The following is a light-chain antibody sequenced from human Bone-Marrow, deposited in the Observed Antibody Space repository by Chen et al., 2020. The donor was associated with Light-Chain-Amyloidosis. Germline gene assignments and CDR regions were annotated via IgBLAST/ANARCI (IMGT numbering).Light chain of an antibody. CDR2: EVS. Sequence: QSALTQPASVSWSPGQSITSSRPGTSSDVGSNNLFSWYQQHPGKAPKLMIYEVSKRPSGVSNRFSGSKSGNTASLTISGLQAEDEADYYCCSYAGSSTLVFGGGTKLTVL. CDR1: SSDVGSNNL. CDR3: CSYAGSSTLV. V-gene: IGLV2-23*02. J-gene: IGLJ3*02.